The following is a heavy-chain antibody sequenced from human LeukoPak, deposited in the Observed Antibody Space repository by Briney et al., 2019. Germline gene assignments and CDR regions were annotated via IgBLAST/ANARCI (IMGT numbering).Heavy chain of an antibody. Sequence: GGSLRLSCAASGFTFSSYEMNWVRQAPEKGLEWVSYISSSGSTIYYADSVKGRFTISRDNAKNSLYLQMNSLRAEDTAVYYCAREGGYSYGYYYYYGMDVWGKGTTVTVSS. D-gene: IGHD5-18*01. CDR2: ISSSGSTI. CDR3: AREGGYSYGYYYYYGMDV. J-gene: IGHJ6*04. V-gene: IGHV3-48*03. CDR1: GFTFSSYE.